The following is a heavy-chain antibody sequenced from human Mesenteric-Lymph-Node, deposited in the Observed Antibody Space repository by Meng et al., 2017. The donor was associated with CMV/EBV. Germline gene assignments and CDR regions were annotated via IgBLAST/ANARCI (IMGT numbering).Heavy chain of an antibody. CDR2: IDSSDRT. CDR1: GFTFSSFA. CDR3: AKSLVDTAMDLDE. V-gene: IGHV3-23*01. Sequence: GGSLRLSCAASGFTFSSFAMTWVRQAPGKGLEWVSTIDSSDRTYYADSVKGRFTISRDNSMNTLHLQMNSLRAEDTAVYYCAKSLVDTAMDLDEWGQGTLVTVSS. J-gene: IGHJ4*02. D-gene: IGHD5-18*01.